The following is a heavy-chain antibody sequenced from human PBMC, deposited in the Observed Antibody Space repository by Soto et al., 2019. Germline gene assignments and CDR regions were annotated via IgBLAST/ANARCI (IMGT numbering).Heavy chain of an antibody. Sequence: EGQLVESGGGLVKPGGSPRLSCAGSGFTFSRYSILWVRQAPGKGLEWISFIGADNSILYADSVKGRFTISRDNAKNSVYLQMNSIRAEDTAVYYCARENGYCSGGSCYRGAFGLWGQGTVVSVSS. J-gene: IGHJ3*01. CDR1: GFTFSRYS. CDR3: ARENGYCSGGSCYRGAFGL. V-gene: IGHV3-21*05. CDR2: IGADNSI. D-gene: IGHD2-15*01.